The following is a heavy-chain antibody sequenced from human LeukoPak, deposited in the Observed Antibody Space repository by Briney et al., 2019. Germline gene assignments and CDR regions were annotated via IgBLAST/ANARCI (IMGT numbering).Heavy chain of an antibody. D-gene: IGHD3-22*01. CDR1: GYTFTDYY. CDR2: VDPEDGET. J-gene: IGHJ2*01. V-gene: IGHV1-69-2*01. Sequence: GALVKISCKASGYTFTDYYMHWVQQAPGKGLEWMGRVDPEDGETIYAQKFQGRVTITADKSTSTAYMELSSLRSEDTAVYYCASPHYYDSSGLGAGWYFDLWGRGTLVTVSS. CDR3: ASPHYYDSSGLGAGWYFDL.